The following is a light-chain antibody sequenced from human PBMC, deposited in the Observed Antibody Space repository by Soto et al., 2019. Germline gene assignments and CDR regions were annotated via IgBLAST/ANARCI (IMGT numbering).Light chain of an antibody. Sequence: QLVLTQSPSASASLGASVKLTCTLSSGHSSYAIAWHQQQPEKGPRYLMKLNSDGSHSQGDGIPDRFSGSSSGAERYLTISSLQSEDEADYYCQTWGTSIHYVFGTGTKLTVL. CDR3: QTWGTSIHYV. CDR2: LNSDGSH. V-gene: IGLV4-69*01. CDR1: SGHSSYA. J-gene: IGLJ1*01.